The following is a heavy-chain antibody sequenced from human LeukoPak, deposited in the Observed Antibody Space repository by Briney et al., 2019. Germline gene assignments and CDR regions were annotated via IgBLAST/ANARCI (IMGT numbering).Heavy chain of an antibody. J-gene: IGHJ4*02. V-gene: IGHV3-33*05. CDR2: LSYDGSNK. CDR1: GFTFSSYG. D-gene: IGHD6-13*01. CDR3: AKGIFKQLAPPFDY. Sequence: GGSLRLSCAASGFTFSSYGMHWVRQAPGKGLEWVAVLSYDGSNKYYADSVKGRFTISRDNSKNTLYLQMNSLRAEDTAVYYCAKGIFKQLAPPFDYWGQGTLVTVSS.